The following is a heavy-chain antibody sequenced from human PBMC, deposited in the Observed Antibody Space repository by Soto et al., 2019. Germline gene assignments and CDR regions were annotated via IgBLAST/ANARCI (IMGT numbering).Heavy chain of an antibody. V-gene: IGHV6-1*01. J-gene: IGHJ4*02. CDR2: TYFRSKWYN. CDR1: GGGVSSNTAS. CDR3: AKGDNLGPKTGYAFDH. Sequence: PSQTLSLTCAISGGGVSSNTASWNWIRQSPSRGLEWLGRTYFRSKWYNDYAVSVKSRIIINPDTSNNQFSLQLNSVTPEDTAVYFCAKGDNLGPKTGYAFDHWRQGIMVTVSS. D-gene: IGHD5-12*01.